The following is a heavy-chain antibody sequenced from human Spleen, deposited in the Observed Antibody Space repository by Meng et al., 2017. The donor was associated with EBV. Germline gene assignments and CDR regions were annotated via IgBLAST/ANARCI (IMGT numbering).Heavy chain of an antibody. CDR3: ARGAAKWFDP. CDR1: GGSISSGGYY. CDR2: INYCGNT. D-gene: IGHD6-25*01. J-gene: IGHJ5*02. Sequence: QWQVQESGPGLVKPSLTLALSCDVSGGSISSGGYYWSWIRQPPGKGLEWIGYINYCGNTYDNPSLRSRAALSVDTSKNQFSLKLSSVTAADTAVYYCARGAAKWFDPWGPGTLVTVSS. V-gene: IGHV4-30-4*01.